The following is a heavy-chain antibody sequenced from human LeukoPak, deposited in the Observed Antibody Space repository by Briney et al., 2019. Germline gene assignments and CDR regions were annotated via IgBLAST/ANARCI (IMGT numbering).Heavy chain of an antibody. CDR3: AKEEGLRYFDWFPKGSGYYFDY. Sequence: GGSLRLSCAASGFTSSSYAMSWVRQAPGKGLECISGFSGSGGSTYYADSVKGRFTISRDNSKNTLYLQMNSLRAEDTAVYYCAKEEGLRYFDWFPKGSGYYFDYWGQGTLVTVSS. CDR1: GFTSSSYA. J-gene: IGHJ4*02. D-gene: IGHD3-9*01. CDR2: FSGSGGST. V-gene: IGHV3-23*01.